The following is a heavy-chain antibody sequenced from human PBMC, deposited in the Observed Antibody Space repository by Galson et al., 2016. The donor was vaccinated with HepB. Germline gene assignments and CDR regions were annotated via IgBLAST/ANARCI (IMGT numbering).Heavy chain of an antibody. CDR3: AKDLEPYYFYAMDV. CDR1: GFTVSDNY. CDR2: ISSGTNT. V-gene: IGHV3-66*01. J-gene: IGHJ6*02. D-gene: IGHD1-14*01. Sequence: SLRLSCAASGFTVSDNYITWVRQAPGTGLEWVSVISSGTNTDYADSVKGRFTISRDNSKNTLYLQMNSLRTEDTAVYYCAKDLEPYYFYAMDVWGQGTTVTVS.